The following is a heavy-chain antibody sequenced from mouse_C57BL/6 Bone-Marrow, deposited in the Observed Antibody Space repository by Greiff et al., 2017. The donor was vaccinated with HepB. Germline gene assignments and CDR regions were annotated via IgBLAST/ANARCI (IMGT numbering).Heavy chain of an antibody. CDR1: GYSITSGYY. CDR2: ISYDGSN. V-gene: IGHV3-6*01. D-gene: IGHD1-1*01. CDR3: ARESPSTVYYAMDY. J-gene: IGHJ4*01. Sequence: VQLKESGPGLVKPSQSLSLTCSVTGYSITSGYYWNWIRQFPGNKLEWMGNISYDGSNNYNPSLKNRISITRDTSKNQFFLKLNSVTTEDTATYYCARESPSTVYYAMDYWGQGTSVTVSS.